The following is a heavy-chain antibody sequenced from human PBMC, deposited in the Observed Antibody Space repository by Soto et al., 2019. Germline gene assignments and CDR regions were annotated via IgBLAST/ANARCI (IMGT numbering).Heavy chain of an antibody. J-gene: IGHJ6*02. V-gene: IGHV4-59*01. CDR3: ARIEKGPRYYYGMDV. CDR2: IYYSGST. CDR1: GGSISSYY. Sequence: SETLSLTCTVSGGSISSYYWSWIRQPPGKGLEWIGYIYYSGSTNYNPSLKSRVTISVDTSKNQFSLKLSSVTAADTAVYYCARIEKGPRYYYGMDVWGQGTTVTVSS.